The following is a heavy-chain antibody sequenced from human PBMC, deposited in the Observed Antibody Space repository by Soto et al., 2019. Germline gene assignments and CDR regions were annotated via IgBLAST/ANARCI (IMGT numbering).Heavy chain of an antibody. J-gene: IGHJ6*02. Sequence: SVKMSCKGAGFTYTSSTVQWVRQARGQRVEWIGWIFRGSCNTNDAQKFQERVTSTRDMSTSTAYMELSSLRSEDTAVSSCAPADPIYGTYDYYYGMDVWGQGPTVTVSS. CDR2: IFRGSCNT. V-gene: IGHV1-58*01. CDR3: APADPIYGTYDYYYGMDV. CDR1: GFTYTSST. D-gene: IGHD4-17*01.